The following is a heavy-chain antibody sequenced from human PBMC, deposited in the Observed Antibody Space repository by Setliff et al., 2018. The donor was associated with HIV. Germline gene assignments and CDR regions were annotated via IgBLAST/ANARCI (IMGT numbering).Heavy chain of an antibody. CDR3: ARDGGSSGWYFVLGYSDY. Sequence: PSETLSLTCDVSGFSISSRYYWGWIRQSPGEGLEWIGNIYHTGSSYYNPSLNDRATISLDTSKNQFSLKLNSVTAADTAMYYCARDGGSSGWYFVLGYSDYWGPGTLVTVSS. J-gene: IGHJ4*02. CDR1: GFSISSRYY. V-gene: IGHV4-38-2*02. D-gene: IGHD6-19*01. CDR2: IYHTGSS.